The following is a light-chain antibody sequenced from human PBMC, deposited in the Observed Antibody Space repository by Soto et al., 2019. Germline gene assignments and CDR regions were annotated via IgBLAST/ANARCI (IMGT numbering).Light chain of an antibody. V-gene: IGKV1-5*03. CDR2: KAS. Sequence: DIPMTQSPSTLSGSVGDRVTITCRASQTISSWLAWYQQKPGKAPKLLIYKASTLKSGVPSRFSGSGSGTEFPLTISSLQPDDFATYYCQHYNSYSEAFGQGTKVELK. CDR1: QTISSW. CDR3: QHYNSYSEA. J-gene: IGKJ1*01.